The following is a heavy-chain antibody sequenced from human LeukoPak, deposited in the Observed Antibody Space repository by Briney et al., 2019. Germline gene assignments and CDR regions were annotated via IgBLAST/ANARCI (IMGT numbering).Heavy chain of an antibody. V-gene: IGHV1-46*01. Sequence: ASVKVSCKASGYTFTSYYMHWVRQAPGQGLEWMGIINPSGGSTSYAQKFQGRVTMTRDMSTSTVYMELSSLRSEDTAVYYCARDETPWFGPRVLYYMDVWGKGTTVTVSS. J-gene: IGHJ6*03. CDR1: GYTFTSYY. CDR2: INPSGGST. D-gene: IGHD3-16*01. CDR3: ARDETPWFGPRVLYYMDV.